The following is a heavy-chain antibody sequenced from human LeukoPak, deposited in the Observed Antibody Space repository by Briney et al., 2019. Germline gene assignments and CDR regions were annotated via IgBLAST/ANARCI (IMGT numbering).Heavy chain of an antibody. J-gene: IGHJ3*02. D-gene: IGHD3-10*01. V-gene: IGHV3-9*01. CDR2: ISWNSGSI. CDR3: AKAKRAGVIRGVPNAFDI. Sequence: GGSLRLSCAASGFSFDDYAMHWVRQAPGKGLEWVSGISWNSGSIDYADSVKGRFTISRDNAKNSLYVQMNSLRPEDTALYYCAKAKRAGVIRGVPNAFDIWGQGTMVTVSS. CDR1: GFSFDDYA.